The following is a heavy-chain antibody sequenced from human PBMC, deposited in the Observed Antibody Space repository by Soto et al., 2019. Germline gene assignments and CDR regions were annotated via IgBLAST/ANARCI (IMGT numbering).Heavy chain of an antibody. Sequence: PSEILSLTCTVSGGSISSYYWSWIRQPPGKGLEWIGYIYYSGSTNYNPSLKSRVTISVDTSKNQFSLKLSSVTAADTAVYYCARGVAVAGTLGYWGQGTLVTVSS. CDR2: IYYSGST. D-gene: IGHD6-19*01. V-gene: IGHV4-59*01. CDR3: ARGVAVAGTLGY. J-gene: IGHJ4*02. CDR1: GGSISSYY.